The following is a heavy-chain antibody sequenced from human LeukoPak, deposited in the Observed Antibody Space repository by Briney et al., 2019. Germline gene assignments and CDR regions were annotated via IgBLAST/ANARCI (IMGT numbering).Heavy chain of an antibody. CDR3: ATNTMFRGIHAFDI. D-gene: IGHD3-10*01. J-gene: IGHJ3*02. CDR1: GYSFTSYW. Sequence: GASLKISCKGSGYSFTSYWIGWVRQMPGKGLEWMGIIYPGDSDTRYSPSFQGQVTISADKSISTAYLQWSSLKASDSAMYYCATNTMFRGIHAFDIWGQGTMVTVSS. V-gene: IGHV5-51*01. CDR2: IYPGDSDT.